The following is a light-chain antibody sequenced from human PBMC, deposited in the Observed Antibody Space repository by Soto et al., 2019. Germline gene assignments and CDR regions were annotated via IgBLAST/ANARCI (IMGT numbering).Light chain of an antibody. J-gene: IGKJ1*01. Sequence: EIVLTQSPGTLSLSPGERATLSCRASQSVSSSYLAWYQQKPGQAPRLLIYDASSRDTGIPDRFSGSGSGTDCTLTIRRLDLEDFAVYSCQQYDSSHRTFGQGTKVEIK. CDR3: QQYDSSHRT. V-gene: IGKV3-20*01. CDR2: DAS. CDR1: QSVSSSY.